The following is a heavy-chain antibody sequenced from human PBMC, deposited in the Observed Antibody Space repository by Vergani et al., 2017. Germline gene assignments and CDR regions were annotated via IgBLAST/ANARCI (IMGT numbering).Heavy chain of an antibody. CDR2: INPSSGHT. CDR3: ARGDYGILTGYRY. D-gene: IGHD3-9*01. J-gene: IGHJ4*02. Sequence: QVQVVQSGAEVKKSGASVKVSCKTSGYTFSNYYMHWVRQAPGQGLEWMGIINPSSGHTHYAQKLQGRVTMTRDTSTSTVYMELSSLRSEDTAIYYCARGDYGILTGYRYWGQGTLVTVSA. CDR1: GYTFSNYY. V-gene: IGHV1-46*03.